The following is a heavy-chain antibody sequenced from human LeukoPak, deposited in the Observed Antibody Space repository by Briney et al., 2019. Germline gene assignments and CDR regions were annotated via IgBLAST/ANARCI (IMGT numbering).Heavy chain of an antibody. CDR2: INSDGSST. D-gene: IGHD1-26*01. CDR3: ARGDTQSKYRQFDS. CDR1: GFTFSTYW. V-gene: IGHV3-74*01. Sequence: PGGSLRLSCAASGFTFSTYWMHWVRHAPGKGLVWVSRINSDGSSTSYADSVKGRFTISRDNAKNSLYLQMNNLRAEDTGVYYCARGDTQSKYRQFDSWGQGSLVIVSS. J-gene: IGHJ4*02.